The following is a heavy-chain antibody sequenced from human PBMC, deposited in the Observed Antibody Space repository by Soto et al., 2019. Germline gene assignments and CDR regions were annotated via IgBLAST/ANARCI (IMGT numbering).Heavy chain of an antibody. Sequence: SGPTLVNPTQTLTLTCIFSGFSLRTSGVGVGWIRQPPGKALEWVGFIYWNDDKRYSPSLKSRLTITKDTSKNQVVRTMTNMDPVDTATYYCAKSGSSGWYGWFDPWGQGTLVTVSS. CDR2: IYWNDDK. CDR1: GFSLRTSGVG. D-gene: IGHD6-19*01. J-gene: IGHJ5*02. CDR3: AKSGSSGWYGWFDP. V-gene: IGHV2-5*01.